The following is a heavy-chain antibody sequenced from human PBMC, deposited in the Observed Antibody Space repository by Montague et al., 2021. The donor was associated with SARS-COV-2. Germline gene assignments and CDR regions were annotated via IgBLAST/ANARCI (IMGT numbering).Heavy chain of an antibody. CDR3: ARQPYLASAYYFDY. V-gene: IGHV4-59*01. CDR2: IFHSGHT. J-gene: IGHJ4*02. Sequence: SETLSLTCSVSGAFITTYYWSWIRQAPGKGLEWIAYIFHSGHTNYNPSLRSRVAISIDTSRDQFSLSLTSITAADTAVYYCARQPYLASAYYFDYWGLRTLVTVSS. CDR1: GAFITTYY. D-gene: IGHD3-10*01.